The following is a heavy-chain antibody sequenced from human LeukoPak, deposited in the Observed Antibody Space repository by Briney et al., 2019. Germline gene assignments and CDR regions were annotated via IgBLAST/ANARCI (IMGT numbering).Heavy chain of an antibody. CDR3: ARDSSGYYYYFDY. Sequence: PGGSLRLSCAASGFTFNCAMSWVRQAPGKGLEWIGYIYYSGSTNYNPSLKSRVTISVDTSKNQFSLKLSSVTAADTAVYYCARDSSGYYYYFDYWGQGTLVTVSS. V-gene: IGHV4-59*01. CDR2: IYYSGST. J-gene: IGHJ4*02. CDR1: GFTFNCAM. D-gene: IGHD3-22*01.